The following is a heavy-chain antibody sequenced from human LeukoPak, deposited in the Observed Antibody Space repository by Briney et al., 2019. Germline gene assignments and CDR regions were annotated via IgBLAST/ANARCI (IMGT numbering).Heavy chain of an antibody. CDR3: ATRIAADLWAFEI. CDR2: ISGSGGST. Sequence: GGSLRLSCAASGFTFSSYALTWVRQAPGKGLEWVSAISGSGGSTSYADSVKGRCTISRDNSKNTLFLQMNSLRAEDTAVYYCATRIAADLWAFEIWGQGTMVTVSS. D-gene: IGHD6-25*01. CDR1: GFTFSSYA. J-gene: IGHJ3*02. V-gene: IGHV3-23*01.